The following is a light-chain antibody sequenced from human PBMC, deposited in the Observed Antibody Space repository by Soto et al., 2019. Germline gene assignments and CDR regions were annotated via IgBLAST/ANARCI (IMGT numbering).Light chain of an antibody. J-gene: IGLJ3*02. Sequence: QSVLTQPPSVSGAPGQRVTISCTGSSSNIGAGYDVHWYQQLPGRAPKPLIYGSSNRPSGVPDRISGSKSGTSASLAITGLQAEDEADYYCQSYDNNLSGGVFGGGTKVTVL. CDR2: GSS. CDR1: SSNIGAGYD. CDR3: QSYDNNLSGGV. V-gene: IGLV1-40*01.